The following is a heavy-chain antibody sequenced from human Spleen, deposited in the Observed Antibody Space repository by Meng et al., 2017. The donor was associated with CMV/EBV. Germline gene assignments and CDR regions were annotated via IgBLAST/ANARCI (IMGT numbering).Heavy chain of an antibody. Sequence: KKSEARGTVCSKAYVYNFISYAMSWAVQAPGQVFRWMGWINTNAGNTTYAQDFTGRYVFSLDTSVSTAYLQISSLKAEDTAVYYCARDPDSAVCENCSSWGQGTLVTVSS. J-gene: IGHJ4*02. V-gene: IGHV7-4-1*02. CDR2: INTNAGNT. CDR3: ARDPDSAVCENCSS. D-gene: IGHD6-13*01. CDR1: VYNFISYA.